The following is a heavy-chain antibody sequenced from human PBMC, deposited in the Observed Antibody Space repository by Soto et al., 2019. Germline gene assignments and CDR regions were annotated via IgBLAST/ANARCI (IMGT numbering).Heavy chain of an antibody. Sequence: ASVKGSCKASGYTLTGYYMHWVRQAPGQGLEWMGWINPNSGGTNYAQKFQGWVTMTRDTSISTAYMELSRLRSDDTAVYYCARVYRSSHDAFDIWGQGTMVTVSS. V-gene: IGHV1-2*04. D-gene: IGHD6-13*01. CDR1: GYTLTGYY. J-gene: IGHJ3*02. CDR3: ARVYRSSHDAFDI. CDR2: INPNSGGT.